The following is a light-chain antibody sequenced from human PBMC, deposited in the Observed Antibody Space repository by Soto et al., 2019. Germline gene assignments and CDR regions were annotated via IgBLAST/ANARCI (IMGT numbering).Light chain of an antibody. Sequence: QTVVTQEPSFSVSPGRTVTLTCGLSSGSASTNFYPSWYQQTPGHAPRSLIYRTTIRSSGVPDRFSGSILGNKAALTITGAQADDESDYYCALYVGNGIWVFGGGTKVTVL. J-gene: IGLJ3*02. CDR1: SGSASTNFY. CDR2: RTT. V-gene: IGLV8-61*01. CDR3: ALYVGNGIWV.